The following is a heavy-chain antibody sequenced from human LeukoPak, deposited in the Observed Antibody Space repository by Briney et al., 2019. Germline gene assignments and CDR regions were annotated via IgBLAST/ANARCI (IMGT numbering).Heavy chain of an antibody. D-gene: IGHD1-7*01. CDR3: ARITGTTKVDY. CDR2: INHSGST. V-gene: IGHV4-34*01. Sequence: SDPLSLTCGVYGGPFSGYYWTWIRQPPGKGLEWIGEINHSGSTNYNPSLKSRVTISVDTSKNQFSLKLSSVTAADTAVYYCARITGTTKVDYWGQGTLVTVSS. J-gene: IGHJ4*02. CDR1: GGPFSGYY.